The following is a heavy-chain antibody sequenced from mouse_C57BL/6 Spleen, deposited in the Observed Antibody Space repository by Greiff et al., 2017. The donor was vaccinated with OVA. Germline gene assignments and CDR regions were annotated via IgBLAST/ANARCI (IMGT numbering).Heavy chain of an antibody. D-gene: IGHD1-1*01. J-gene: IGHJ2*01. CDR2: IDPSDSYT. V-gene: IGHV1-50*01. CDR1: GYTFTSYW. CDR3: ARVSYYGSSYAYFDY. Sequence: QVQLKQPGAELVKPGASVKLSCKASGYTFTSYWMQWVKQRPGQGLEWIGEIDPSDSYTNYNQKFKGKATLTVDTSSSTAYMQLSSLTSEDSAVYYCARVSYYGSSYAYFDYWGQGTTLTVSS.